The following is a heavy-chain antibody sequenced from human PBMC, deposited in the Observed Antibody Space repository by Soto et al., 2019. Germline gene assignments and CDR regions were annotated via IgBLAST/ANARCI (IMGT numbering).Heavy chain of an antibody. J-gene: IGHJ4*02. V-gene: IGHV4-30-4*01. CDR1: GGSISSGDYY. Sequence: QVQLQESGPGLVKPSQTLSLTCTVSGGSISSGDYYWRWIRQPPGKGLEWIGYIYYSGSTYYNPSLKSRVIISVGTYKKQFSLKLSSVTAADTAVYYCARGYYDSSGYYYYLDPGYYFDYWGQGTLVTVSS. CDR2: IYYSGST. D-gene: IGHD3-22*01. CDR3: ARGYYDSSGYYYYLDPGYYFDY.